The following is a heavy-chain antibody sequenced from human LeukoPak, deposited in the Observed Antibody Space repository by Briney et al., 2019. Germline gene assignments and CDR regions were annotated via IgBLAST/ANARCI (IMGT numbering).Heavy chain of an antibody. V-gene: IGHV3-30-3*01. CDR3: ARPGSIVLVAAAIWFDP. Sequence: FDGSNKYYADSVKGRFTISRDNSKNTLYLQMNSLRVEDTAVYYCARPGSIVLVAAAIWFDPWGQGTLVTVSS. CDR2: FDGSNK. D-gene: IGHD2-15*01. J-gene: IGHJ5*02.